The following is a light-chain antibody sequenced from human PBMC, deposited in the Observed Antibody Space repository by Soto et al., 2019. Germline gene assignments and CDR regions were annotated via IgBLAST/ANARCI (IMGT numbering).Light chain of an antibody. CDR3: QQYNNWPWT. Sequence: EIVLTQSPGTLSLSPGERATLACRASQSVSNNYLAWYQQKPGQAPRLLIYGASTRAPGFPARFSGSGSGTDFTLTISSLQSEDFAVYYCQQYNNWPWTFGQGTKVDIK. CDR2: GAS. CDR1: QSVSNN. V-gene: IGKV3-15*01. J-gene: IGKJ1*01.